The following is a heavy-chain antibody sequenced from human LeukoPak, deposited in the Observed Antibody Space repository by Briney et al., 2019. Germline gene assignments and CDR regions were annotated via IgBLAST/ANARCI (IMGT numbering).Heavy chain of an antibody. J-gene: IGHJ5*02. Sequence: GASVRVSCTASGYTFSNYDMNWVRQAPGQGLEWMGWMNPSGGNTGYAQKFQDRVTMTRNTTISTAYMHLSSLNSEDTAVYYCARGPSCSRMPCPYWFDPWGQGTLVTVSS. CDR3: ARGPSCSRMPCPYWFDP. CDR1: GYTFSNYD. CDR2: MNPSGGNT. V-gene: IGHV1-8*01. D-gene: IGHD2-2*01.